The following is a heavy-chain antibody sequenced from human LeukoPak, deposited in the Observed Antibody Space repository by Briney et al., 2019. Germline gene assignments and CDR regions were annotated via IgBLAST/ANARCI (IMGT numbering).Heavy chain of an antibody. D-gene: IGHD6-13*01. CDR2: IDWSGTSK. V-gene: IGHV3-48*03. CDR1: GFIFSSYE. CDR3: ARVGYYASNWYVPTFDP. J-gene: IGHJ5*02. Sequence: PGGSLRLSCTASGFIFSSYEMTWVRQAPGKGLEWVSHIDWSGTSKDYADSVKGRFTISRDNAKKSLSLQMNSLRAEDTALYYCARVGYYASNWYVPTFDPWGQGTLVTVSS.